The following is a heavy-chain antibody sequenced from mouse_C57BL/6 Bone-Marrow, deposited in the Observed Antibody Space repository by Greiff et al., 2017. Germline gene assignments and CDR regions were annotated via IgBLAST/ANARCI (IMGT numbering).Heavy chain of an antibody. CDR1: GFTFSDYY. CDR3: EREYGSSYWYFDV. D-gene: IGHD1-1*01. J-gene: IGHJ1*03. V-gene: IGHV5-16*01. CDR2: INYDGSST. Sequence: EVMLVESEGGLVQPGSSMKLSCTASGFTFSDYYMAWVRQVPEKGLEWVANINYDGSSTYYLDSLKSRFIISRDNAKNILYLQMSSLKSEDTATYYCEREYGSSYWYFDVWGTGTTVTVSS.